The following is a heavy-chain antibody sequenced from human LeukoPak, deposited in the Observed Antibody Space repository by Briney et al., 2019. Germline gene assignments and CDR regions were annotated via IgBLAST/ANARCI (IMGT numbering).Heavy chain of an antibody. CDR1: GFTFSSYA. CDR2: ISYDGSNK. J-gene: IGHJ4*02. V-gene: IGHV3-30-3*01. D-gene: IGHD4-17*01. Sequence: AGGSLRLSCAASGFTFSSYAMHWVRQAPGKGLEWVAVISYDGSNKYYADSVKGRFTISRDNSKNTLYLQMNSLRAEDTAVYYCARALTVTIHAFDYWGQGTLVTVSS. CDR3: ARALTVTIHAFDY.